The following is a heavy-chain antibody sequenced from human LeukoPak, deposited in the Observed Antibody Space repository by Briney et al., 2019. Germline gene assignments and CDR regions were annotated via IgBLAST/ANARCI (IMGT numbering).Heavy chain of an antibody. J-gene: IGHJ4*02. Sequence: SETLSLTCTVSGGSISSSSYYWGWIRQPPGTGLEWLGSIYYSGSTYYSPSLKSRVTISVDTSKNQFSLKLSSVTAADTAVYYCARRRSVSSGWSAFDYWGQGTLVTVSS. D-gene: IGHD6-19*01. CDR3: ARRRSVSSGWSAFDY. CDR2: IYYSGST. V-gene: IGHV4-39*01. CDR1: GGSISSSSYY.